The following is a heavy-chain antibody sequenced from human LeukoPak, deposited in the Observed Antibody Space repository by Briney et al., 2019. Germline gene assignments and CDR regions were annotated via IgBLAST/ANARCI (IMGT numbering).Heavy chain of an antibody. D-gene: IGHD3-22*01. CDR1: GFTFSSYA. J-gene: IGHJ5*02. CDR2: ISGSGGST. V-gene: IGHV3-23*01. Sequence: PGGSLRLSCAASGFTFSSYAMSWVRQAPGKGLEWVSAISGSGGSTYYADSVKGRFTISGDNSKNTLYLQMNSLRAEDTAVYYCAKAFDYYDSSGYPYNWFDPWGQGTLVTVSS. CDR3: AKAFDYYDSSGYPYNWFDP.